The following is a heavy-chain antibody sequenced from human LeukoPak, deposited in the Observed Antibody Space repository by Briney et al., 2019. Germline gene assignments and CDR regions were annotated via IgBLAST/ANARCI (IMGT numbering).Heavy chain of an antibody. Sequence: PGGSLRLSCAASGFTVSSNYMSWVRQAPGKGLEWVSVIYNDGSSYYADSVKGRFTISRDNSKNTLYLQMDSLSAEDTAVYYCANPPTVTKIRLDSWGQGTLVTVSS. CDR1: GFTVSSNY. CDR2: IYNDGSS. J-gene: IGHJ5*01. CDR3: ANPPTVTKIRLDS. V-gene: IGHV3-66*01. D-gene: IGHD4-17*01.